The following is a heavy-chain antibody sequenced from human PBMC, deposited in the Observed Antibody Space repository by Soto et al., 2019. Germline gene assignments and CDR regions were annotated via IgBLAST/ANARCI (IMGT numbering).Heavy chain of an antibody. J-gene: IGHJ4*02. V-gene: IGHV3-48*02. CDR3: AREGYPFDY. Sequence: PGGSIGISCAASGVTFRIYSMDGVRQAPGKGLEWVSYISSSSSTIYYADSVKGRFTISRDNAKNSLYLQMNSLRDEDTAVYYCAREGYPFDYWGQGTLVTVSS. CDR2: ISSSSSTI. D-gene: IGHD5-12*01. CDR1: GVTFRIYS.